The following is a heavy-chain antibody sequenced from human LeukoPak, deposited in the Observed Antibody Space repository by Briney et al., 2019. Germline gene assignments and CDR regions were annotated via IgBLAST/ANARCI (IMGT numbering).Heavy chain of an antibody. Sequence: GESLKISCKGSEYSFTTYWIGWVRQMPGKGLEWMGVIYPGDSDTRYSPSFQGQVTISADKSISTAYLQWSSLKASDTAIYYCARQTYNYHFDYWGQGTLVTVSS. CDR1: EYSFTTYW. V-gene: IGHV5-51*01. J-gene: IGHJ4*02. D-gene: IGHD1-1*01. CDR3: ARQTYNYHFDY. CDR2: IYPGDSDT.